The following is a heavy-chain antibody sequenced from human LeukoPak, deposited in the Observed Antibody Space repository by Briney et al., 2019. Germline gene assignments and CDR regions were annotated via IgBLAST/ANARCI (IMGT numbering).Heavy chain of an antibody. Sequence: PGGSLRLSCAASGFPFSNAWMSWVRQAPGKGLEWVGRIKSKTDGGKTDYAAPVQGRFSISRDDSENTLYLQMNGLNTEDIAVYYCSTVSPYYGSGTTSPDSWGQGTLVVVSS. J-gene: IGHJ4*02. CDR1: GFPFSNAW. D-gene: IGHD3-10*01. CDR3: STVSPYYGSGTTSPDS. CDR2: IKSKTDGGKT. V-gene: IGHV3-15*01.